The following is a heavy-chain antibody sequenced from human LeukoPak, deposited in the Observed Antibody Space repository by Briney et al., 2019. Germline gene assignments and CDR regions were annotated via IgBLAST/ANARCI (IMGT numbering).Heavy chain of an antibody. D-gene: IGHD2-15*01. CDR1: GGTFSSYA. Sequence: ASVKVSCKASGGTFSSYAITWVRQAPGQGPEWMGKIIPISGTTNYAQKFQGGVTFTADESTSTAYMELSSLRYEDTALYYCARKLRLAGNWFDPWGQGTLVTVSS. V-gene: IGHV1-69*13. J-gene: IGHJ5*02. CDR3: ARKLRLAGNWFDP. CDR2: IIPISGTT.